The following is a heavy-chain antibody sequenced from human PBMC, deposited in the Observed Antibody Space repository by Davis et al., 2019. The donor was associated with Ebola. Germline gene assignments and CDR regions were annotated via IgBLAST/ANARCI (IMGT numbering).Heavy chain of an antibody. CDR1: GFTSSSYG. D-gene: IGHD5-12*01. V-gene: IGHV3-33*01. CDR2: IWYDGSNK. J-gene: IGHJ6*02. CDR3: ARGRLDIVATITSYYGMDV. Sequence: PGGSLRLSCAASGFTSSSYGMHWVRQAPGKGLEWVAVIWYDGSNKYYADSVKGRFTISRDNSKNTLYLQMNSLRAEDTAVYYCARGRLDIVATITSYYGMDVWGQGTTVTVSS.